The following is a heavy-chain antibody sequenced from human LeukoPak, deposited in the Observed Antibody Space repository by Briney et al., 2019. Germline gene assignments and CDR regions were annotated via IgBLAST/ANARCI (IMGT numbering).Heavy chain of an antibody. CDR3: AKTPDY. CDR1: GFTFSSYG. Sequence: GRSLRLSCAASGFTFSSYGMHWVRQAPGKGLEWVAVISYDGSNKYYADSVKGRFTISRDNSKNTLYLQMNSLRAEDTAVYYCAKTPDYWGQGTLVTVSS. J-gene: IGHJ4*02. V-gene: IGHV3-30*18. CDR2: ISYDGSNK.